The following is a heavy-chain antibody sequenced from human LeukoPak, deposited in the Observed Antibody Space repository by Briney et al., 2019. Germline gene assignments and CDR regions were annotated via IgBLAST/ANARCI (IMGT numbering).Heavy chain of an antibody. V-gene: IGHV1-69*05. CDR3: ARGGTFYRRTLLNYFDY. CDR1: GGTFSSYA. D-gene: IGHD1-14*01. Sequence: SVKVSCKASGGTFSSYAISWVRQAPGQGLEWMGGIIPISGTANYAQKFQGRVTFTTDESTSTAYMELTSLRSEDTAVYYCARGGTFYRRTLLNYFDYWGQGSQVTVSS. J-gene: IGHJ4*02. CDR2: IIPISGTA.